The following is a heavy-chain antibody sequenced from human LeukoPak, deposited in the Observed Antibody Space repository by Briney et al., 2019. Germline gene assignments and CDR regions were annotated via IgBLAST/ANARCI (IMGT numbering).Heavy chain of an antibody. J-gene: IGHJ5*02. V-gene: IGHV4-61*02. CDR1: GGSISTDLYY. Sequence: SQTLSLTCTVSGGSISTDLYYWTWIREPAGKGLEWIGRIYSNGWTDYYPPLKSRVSISIDTSKNHFSLKMSLATAADTALYYCARGSGWNSFDPWGQGTLVTVSS. CDR3: ARGSGWNSFDP. D-gene: IGHD6-19*01. CDR2: IYSNGWT.